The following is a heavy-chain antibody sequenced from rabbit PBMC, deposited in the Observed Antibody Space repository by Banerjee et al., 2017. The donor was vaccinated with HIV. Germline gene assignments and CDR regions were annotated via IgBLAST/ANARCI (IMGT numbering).Heavy chain of an antibody. V-gene: IGHV1S45*01. Sequence: QEQLEESGGDLVKPGASLTLTCTASGFSFSSSYWICWVRQAPGKGLEWIACIYAGGSGSTYYASWAKGRFTISKTSSTTVTLQMTSLTAADTATYFCARDLAGVIGWNFALWGPGTLVTVS. CDR2: IYAGGSGST. D-gene: IGHD4-1*01. J-gene: IGHJ6*01. CDR1: GFSFSSSYW. CDR3: ARDLAGVIGWNFAL.